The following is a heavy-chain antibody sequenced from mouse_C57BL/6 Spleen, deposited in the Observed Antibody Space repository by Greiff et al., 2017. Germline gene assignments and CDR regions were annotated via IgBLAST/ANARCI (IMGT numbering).Heavy chain of an antibody. D-gene: IGHD1-1*01. CDR3: ARSLWDYGSSYGYFDV. V-gene: IGHV5-17*01. CDR2: ISSGSSTI. J-gene: IGHJ1*03. Sequence: EVMLVESGGGLVKPGGSLKLSCAASGFTFSDYGMHWVRQAPEKGLEWVAYISSGSSTIYYADTVKGRFTIARDNAKNTLFLQMTSLRSEDTAMYYCARSLWDYGSSYGYFDVWGTGTTVTVSS. CDR1: GFTFSDYG.